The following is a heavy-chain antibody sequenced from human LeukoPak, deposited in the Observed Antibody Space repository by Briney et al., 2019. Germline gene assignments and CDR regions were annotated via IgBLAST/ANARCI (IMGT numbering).Heavy chain of an antibody. V-gene: IGHV1-18*01. D-gene: IGHD2-2*01. CDR3: ARWGLVAPGTYYYYYMDV. J-gene: IGHJ6*03. CDR1: GYTFTNYG. Sequence: GASVKVSCKASGYTFTNYGVSWVRQAPGQGLEWMGWINAYNGDTHYAQNLQGRLTMTTDTSTSMAFMGLRSLRPDDTAVYFCARWGLVAPGTYYYYYMDVWGRGTTVTVSS. CDR2: INAYNGDT.